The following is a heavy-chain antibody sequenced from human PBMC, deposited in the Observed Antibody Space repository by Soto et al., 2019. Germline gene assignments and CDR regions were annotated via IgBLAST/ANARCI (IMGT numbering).Heavy chain of an antibody. J-gene: IGHJ4*02. V-gene: IGHV3-21*06. Sequence: LRLCCAASGFTFTRDSMNWVLQAPGKGLEWVSSISSTTNYIYYGDSMKGRFTISRDNAKNSLYLEMNSLRAEDTAVYYCARESEDLTSNFDYWGQGTLVTVSS. CDR2: ISSTTNYI. CDR1: GFTFTRDS. CDR3: ARESEDLTSNFDY.